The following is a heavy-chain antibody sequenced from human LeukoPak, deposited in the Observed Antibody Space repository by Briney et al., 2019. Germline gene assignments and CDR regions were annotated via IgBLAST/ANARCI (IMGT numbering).Heavy chain of an antibody. V-gene: IGHV1-69*13. CDR2: IIPIFGTA. CDR1: GGTFISYA. Sequence: SVKVSCKASGGTFISYAISWVRQAPGQGLEWMGGIIPIFGTANYAQKFQGRVTITADESTSTAYMELSSLRSEDTAVYYCARVSSGWYVVDYWGQGTLVTVSS. J-gene: IGHJ4*02. CDR3: ARVSSGWYVVDY. D-gene: IGHD6-19*01.